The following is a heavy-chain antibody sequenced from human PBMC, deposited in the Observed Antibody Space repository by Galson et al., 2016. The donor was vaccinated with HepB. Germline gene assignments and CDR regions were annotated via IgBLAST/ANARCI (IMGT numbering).Heavy chain of an antibody. CDR2: ISYDGSRR. CDR1: GFTFSYHA. V-gene: IGHV3-30*04. D-gene: IGHD3-10*01. Sequence: SLRLSCAASGFTFSYHALHWVRQAPGKGLEWVSVISYDGSRRYYADSVKGRFTISRDNAKNTVYLQMNSLRVEDTAVYYCARVGVIPYYYYGMDVWGQGTMVIVSS. J-gene: IGHJ6*01. CDR3: ARVGVIPYYYYGMDV.